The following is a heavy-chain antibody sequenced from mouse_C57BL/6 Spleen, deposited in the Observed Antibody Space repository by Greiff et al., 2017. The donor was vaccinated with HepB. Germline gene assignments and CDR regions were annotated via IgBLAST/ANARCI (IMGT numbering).Heavy chain of an antibody. CDR1: GFTFSDAW. D-gene: IGHD2-3*01. CDR2: IRNKANNHAT. Sequence: EVQGVESGGGLVQPGGSMKLSCAASGFTFSDAWMDWVRQSPEKGLEWVAEIRNKANNHATYYAESVKGRFTISRDDSKSSVYLQMNSLRAEDTGIYYCTRRRWSEYYFDYWGQGTTLTVSS. CDR3: TRRRWSEYYFDY. J-gene: IGHJ2*01. V-gene: IGHV6-6*01.